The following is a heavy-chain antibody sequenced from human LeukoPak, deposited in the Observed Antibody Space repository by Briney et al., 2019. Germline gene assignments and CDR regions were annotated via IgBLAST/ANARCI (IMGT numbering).Heavy chain of an antibody. V-gene: IGHV1-2*02. CDR3: ARNPVLRYFDWLPNWFDP. Sequence: ASVKVSCKASGYTFTGYYMHWVRQAPGQGLEWMGWINPNSGGTNYAQKFQGRVTMTRDTSISTAYMELSRLRSDDTAVYYCARNPVLRYFDWLPNWFDPWGQGPLVTVSS. CDR2: INPNSGGT. J-gene: IGHJ5*02. CDR1: GYTFTGYY. D-gene: IGHD3-9*01.